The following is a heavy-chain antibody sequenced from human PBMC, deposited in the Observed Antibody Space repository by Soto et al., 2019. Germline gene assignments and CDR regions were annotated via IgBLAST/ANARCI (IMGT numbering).Heavy chain of an antibody. CDR3: AHPRGYGVFDAYDI. CDR1: VFTFRSYA. V-gene: IGHV3-23*01. CDR2: ITNSGDDT. Sequence: VGSLRLSCASSVFTFRSYAMTCVRHSPGEWLEWVSVITNSGDDTLHADSVKGRFTISRDNSMNALYLQMNSLRIEDTAVYYCAHPRGYGVFDAYDIWGQGTMVTVSS. D-gene: IGHD4-17*01. J-gene: IGHJ3*02.